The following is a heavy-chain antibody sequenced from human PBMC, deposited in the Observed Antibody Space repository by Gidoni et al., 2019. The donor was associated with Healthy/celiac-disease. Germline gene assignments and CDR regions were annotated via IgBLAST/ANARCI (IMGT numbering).Heavy chain of an antibody. CDR3: ARVKYYYDSSGYEYYFDY. J-gene: IGHJ4*02. V-gene: IGHV4-59*01. Sequence: QVQLQESGPGLVKPSETLSLTCTVSGGSISSSYWSWIRQPPGKGLEWIGYIYYSGSTNYNPSLKSRVTISVDTSKNQFSLKLSSVTAADTAVYYCARVKYYYDSSGYEYYFDYWGQGTLVTVSS. D-gene: IGHD3-22*01. CDR2: IYYSGST. CDR1: GGSISSSY.